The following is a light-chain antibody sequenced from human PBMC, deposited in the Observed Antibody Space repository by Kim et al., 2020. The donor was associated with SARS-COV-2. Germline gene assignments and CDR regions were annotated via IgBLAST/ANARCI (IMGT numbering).Light chain of an antibody. CDR3: CSYAGNNNLI. Sequence: QYALTQPPSASGSPGQSVTISCTGTSSDVGSYNYVSWYQQHPGKAPQLMIYEVIKRPSGVPDRFSGSKSGNTASLTVSGLQADDEADYFCCSYAGNNNLIFGGGTKLTVL. V-gene: IGLV2-8*01. J-gene: IGLJ2*01. CDR2: EVI. CDR1: SSDVGSYNY.